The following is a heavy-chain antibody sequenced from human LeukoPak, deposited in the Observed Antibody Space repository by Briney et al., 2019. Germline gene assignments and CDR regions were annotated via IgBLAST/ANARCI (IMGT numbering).Heavy chain of an antibody. CDR2: ISYDGNRK. CDR1: GFTFSSYA. V-gene: IGHV3-30-3*01. CDR3: ARSIYSSSSHFDY. J-gene: IGHJ4*02. D-gene: IGHD6-6*01. Sequence: GGSLRLSCAASGFTFSSYALHWVRQPPGKGLEWLAVISYDGNRKFHADSVKGRFTISRDNSKNTLYLQMNSLRPEDTAVYYCARSIYSSSSHFDYWGQGTLVTVSS.